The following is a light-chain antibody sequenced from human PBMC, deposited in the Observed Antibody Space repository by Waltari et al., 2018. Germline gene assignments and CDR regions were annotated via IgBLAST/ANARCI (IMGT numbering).Light chain of an antibody. J-gene: IGKJ1*01. CDR2: ATS. V-gene: IGKV1-39*01. CDR1: QDIRDT. Sequence: DIQMTQSPSSLSASVGDRVTITCRAGQDIRDTLNWYQQKPGKAPKLLIFATSNLQSGVPSRFTGSASGADFSLTINSLQPEDFATYYCQQSYSPPHTFGQGTRVDFK. CDR3: QQSYSPPHT.